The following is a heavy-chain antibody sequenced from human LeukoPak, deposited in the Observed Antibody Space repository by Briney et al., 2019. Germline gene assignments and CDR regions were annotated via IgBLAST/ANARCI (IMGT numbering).Heavy chain of an antibody. J-gene: IGHJ4*02. CDR3: ARNYDSSGWGH. CDR2: IYSGGST. V-gene: IGHV3-53*01. CDR1: GFTVSSNY. D-gene: IGHD3-22*01. Sequence: GGSLRLSCAASGFTVSSNYMSWVRQAPGKGLEWVSVIYSGGSTYYADSVKGRFTISRDNSKNTLYLQMNSLRAEDTAVYYCARNYDSSGWGHWGQGTLVTVSS.